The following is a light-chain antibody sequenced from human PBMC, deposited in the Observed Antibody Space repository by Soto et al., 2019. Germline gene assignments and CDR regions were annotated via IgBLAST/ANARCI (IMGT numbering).Light chain of an antibody. CDR2: GVS. Sequence: EIVLTQSPATLSLSPGDRATLSCKASQSVRSDYFAWYQQKPGQAPRVIIFGVSTRATAIPDRFSGSGSGTDFTLTISRLEPEDFALYHCQQYGNSPLTFGGGTKVEIK. CDR1: QSVRSDY. CDR3: QQYGNSPLT. J-gene: IGKJ4*01. V-gene: IGKV3-20*01.